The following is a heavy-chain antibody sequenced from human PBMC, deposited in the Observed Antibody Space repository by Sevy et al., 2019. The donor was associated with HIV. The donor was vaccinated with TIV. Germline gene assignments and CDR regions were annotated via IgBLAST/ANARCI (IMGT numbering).Heavy chain of an antibody. D-gene: IGHD6-19*01. Sequence: SETLSLTCTVSDGSLSNYYWTWIRQPPGKGLEWIGYIHYSGRTNYNPSLKSRVTISLDTSKNQFSLKLSSVTAADTAVSYCARIRTISRWPFAYWGQGTLVTVSS. J-gene: IGHJ4*02. CDR2: IHYSGRT. CDR3: ARIRTISRWPFAY. CDR1: DGSLSNYY. V-gene: IGHV4-59*13.